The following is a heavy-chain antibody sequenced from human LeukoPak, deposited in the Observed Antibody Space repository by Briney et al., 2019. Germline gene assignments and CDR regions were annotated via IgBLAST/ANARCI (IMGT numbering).Heavy chain of an antibody. V-gene: IGHV3-30*02. CDR2: IRYDGSNK. Sequence: GGSLRLSCAASGFTFSSYGMHWVRQAPGKGLEWVAFIRYDGSNKYYADSVKGRFTISRDNSKNTLYLQMNSLRAEDAAVYYCAYYSGAFNWFDPWGQGTLVTVSS. CDR3: AYYSGAFNWFDP. D-gene: IGHD3-22*01. J-gene: IGHJ5*02. CDR1: GFTFSSYG.